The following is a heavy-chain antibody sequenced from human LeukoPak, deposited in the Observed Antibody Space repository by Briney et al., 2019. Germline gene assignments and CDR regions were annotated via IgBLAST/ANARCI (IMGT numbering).Heavy chain of an antibody. J-gene: IGHJ5*02. CDR1: GFTFSSYE. Sequence: PGGSLRLSCAASGFTFSSYEMNWVRQAPGKGLEWVSYISSSGSTIYYADSVKGRFTISRDNAKNSLYLQMNSLRAEDTAVYYCATDSPMRGFDPWGQGTLVTVSS. CDR2: ISSSGSTI. D-gene: IGHD2-2*01. V-gene: IGHV3-48*03. CDR3: ATDSPMRGFDP.